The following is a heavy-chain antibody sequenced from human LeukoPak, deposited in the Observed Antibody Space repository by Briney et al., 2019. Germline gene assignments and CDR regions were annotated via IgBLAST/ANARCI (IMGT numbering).Heavy chain of an antibody. J-gene: IGHJ4*02. CDR2: ISWDGGST. CDR1: GYTFDDYA. D-gene: IGHD6-19*01. CDR3: ARDPRSSGWYDY. V-gene: IGHV3-43D*04. Sequence: GGSLRLSCAASGYTFDDYAMHWVRQAPGKGLEWVSLISWDGGSTYYADSVKGRFTISRDNAKNSLYLQMNSLRAEDTAVYYCARDPRSSGWYDYWGQGTLVTVSS.